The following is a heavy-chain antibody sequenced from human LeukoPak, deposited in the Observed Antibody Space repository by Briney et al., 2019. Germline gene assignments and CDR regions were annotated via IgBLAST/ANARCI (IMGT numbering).Heavy chain of an antibody. D-gene: IGHD1-26*01. CDR2: IYTSGST. CDR3: ARDSGNYPYYFDY. Sequence: KPSETLSLTCTVSGDSISSYYWSWIRQPAGKGLEWIGRIYTSGSTNYNPSLKSGVTMSLDTSKNQFSLKLNSVTAADTAVYYCARDSGNYPYYFDYWGQGTLVTVSS. CDR1: GDSISSYY. J-gene: IGHJ4*02. V-gene: IGHV4-4*07.